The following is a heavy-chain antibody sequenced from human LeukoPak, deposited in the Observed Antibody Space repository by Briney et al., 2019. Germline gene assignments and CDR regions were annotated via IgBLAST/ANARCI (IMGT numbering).Heavy chain of an antibody. Sequence: PGGSLRLSCAASGFTFSNYGVNWVRQAPGKGLEWVGFIRSKAYGGTTEYAASVKGRFTISRDDSKSIAYLQMNSLKTEDTAVYYCTREERYYDYVWGSYRYLYYFDYWGQGTLVTVSS. V-gene: IGHV3-49*04. CDR3: TREERYYDYVWGSYRYLYYFDY. CDR2: IRSKAYGGTT. J-gene: IGHJ4*02. CDR1: GFTFSNYG. D-gene: IGHD3-16*02.